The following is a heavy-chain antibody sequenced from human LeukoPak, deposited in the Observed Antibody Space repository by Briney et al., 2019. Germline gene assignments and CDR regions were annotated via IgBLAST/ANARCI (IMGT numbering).Heavy chain of an antibody. CDR3: AKSAGNYYDSSGSGYSYYYCMDV. V-gene: IGHV3-30*02. Sequence: GSLRVSCAASGFPFSSYGMHWVRQAPGKGLEWVAFIRYDGSNKYYADSVKGRFTIFRDNSKNTLYLQMNSLRAEDTAVYYCAKSAGNYYDSSGSGYSYYYCMDVWGKGTTVTVSS. D-gene: IGHD3-22*01. CDR2: IRYDGSNK. CDR1: GFPFSSYG. J-gene: IGHJ6*03.